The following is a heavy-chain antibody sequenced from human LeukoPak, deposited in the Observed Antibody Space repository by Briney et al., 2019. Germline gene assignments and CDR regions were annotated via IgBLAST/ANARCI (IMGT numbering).Heavy chain of an antibody. J-gene: IGHJ4*02. CDR1: GFTFSGST. D-gene: IGHD3-10*01. CDR2: IRSEANSYAT. CDR3: SSRSEDY. V-gene: IGHV3-73*01. Sequence: GGSLRLSCEASGFTFSGSTMHWVRQASGKGLEWVGRIRSEANSYATAYAAPVKGRFTISRDDSKNTAYLQMNSLRTEDTAVYYCSSRSEDYWGQGALVTVSS.